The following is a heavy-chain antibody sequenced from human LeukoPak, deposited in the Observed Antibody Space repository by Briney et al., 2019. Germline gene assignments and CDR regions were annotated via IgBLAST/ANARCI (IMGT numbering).Heavy chain of an antibody. Sequence: GGSLRLSCAASGFTFSDYYMSWIRQAPGKGLEWVSYISSSGSTIYYADSVKGRFTISRDNAKNSLYLQMNSLRAEDTAVYYCARDLVPGYPEPYGMDVWGQGTTVTVSS. CDR3: ARDLVPGYPEPYGMDV. D-gene: IGHD6-6*01. CDR1: GFTFSDYY. CDR2: ISSSGSTI. V-gene: IGHV3-11*01. J-gene: IGHJ6*02.